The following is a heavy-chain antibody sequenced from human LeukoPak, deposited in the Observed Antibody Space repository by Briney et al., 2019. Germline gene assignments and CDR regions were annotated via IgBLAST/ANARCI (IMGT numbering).Heavy chain of an antibody. V-gene: IGHV4-39*01. J-gene: IGHJ4*02. CDR3: ARVPTMTFFDY. CDR2: IYYSGST. D-gene: IGHD4-17*01. Sequence: SETLSLTCTVSGGSISSSSYHWGWLPQPPGKGLEWMGSIYYSGSTYYNPSLKSRVTISVDTSKNQFSLKLSSVTAADTAVYYCARVPTMTFFDYWGQGTLVTVSS. CDR1: GGSISSSSYH.